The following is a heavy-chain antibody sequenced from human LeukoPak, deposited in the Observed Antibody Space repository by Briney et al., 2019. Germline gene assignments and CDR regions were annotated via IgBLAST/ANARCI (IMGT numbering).Heavy chain of an antibody. CDR1: GGSISSYY. CDR2: IYYSGST. CDR3: ARDRDNWNDYYYYYMDV. Sequence: SETLSLTCTVSGGSISSYYWSWIRQPPGKGLEWIGYIYYSGSTNYNPSLKSRVTMSVDTSKNQFSLKLSSVTAADTAVYYCARDRDNWNDYYYYYMDVWGKGTTVTVSS. V-gene: IGHV4-59*12. J-gene: IGHJ6*03. D-gene: IGHD1-20*01.